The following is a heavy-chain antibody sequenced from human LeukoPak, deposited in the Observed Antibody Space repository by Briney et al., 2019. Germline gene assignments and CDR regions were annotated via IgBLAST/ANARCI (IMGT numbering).Heavy chain of an antibody. CDR1: AGSISSSDYY. V-gene: IGHV4-39*02. J-gene: IGHJ6*03. CDR2: ISYSGKT. Sequence: PSETLSLTCTVSAGSISSSDYYWGWIRQSQGKGLEWIGRISYSGKTYYNSSLKSRVTISVDTSKNHFSLRRSSVTAADTAVYYCSRLTHSYYSDTSGYYPYYYMDVWGEGTTVTVSS. D-gene: IGHD3-22*01. CDR3: SRLTHSYYSDTSGYYPYYYMDV.